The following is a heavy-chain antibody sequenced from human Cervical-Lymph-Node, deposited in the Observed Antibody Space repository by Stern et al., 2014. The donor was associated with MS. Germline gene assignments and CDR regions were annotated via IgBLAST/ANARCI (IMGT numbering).Heavy chain of an antibody. CDR3: RCWLWTTPHQTGDY. CDR2: IIPIFGTA. J-gene: IGHJ4*02. D-gene: IGHD5-18*01. V-gene: IGHV1-69*01. Sequence: VQLEESGAEVKKPGSSVKVSCKASGGTFSSYAISWVRQAPGQGLEWMGGIIPIFGTANYAQKFQGRVTITADESTSTAYMELSSLRSEDTAVYYCRCWLWTTPHQTGDYWGQGTLVTVSS. CDR1: GGTFSSYA.